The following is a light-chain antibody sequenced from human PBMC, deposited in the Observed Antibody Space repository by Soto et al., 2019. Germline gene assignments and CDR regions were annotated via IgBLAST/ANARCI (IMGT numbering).Light chain of an antibody. V-gene: IGKV1-39*01. CDR1: RHVDRY. J-gene: IGKJ1*01. Sequence: DIQMTQSPSSLSPSVGDSVTITCRTSRHVDRYLSWYQQIPGRAPKLLIYSASSLVSGVPPRFRGSASGTEFTLTISSLQREDFATYFCQQSYNLPWTFGQGTKVEMK. CDR3: QQSYNLPWT. CDR2: SAS.